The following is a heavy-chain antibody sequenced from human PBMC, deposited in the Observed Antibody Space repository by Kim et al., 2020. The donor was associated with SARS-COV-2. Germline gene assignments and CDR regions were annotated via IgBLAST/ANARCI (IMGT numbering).Heavy chain of an antibody. V-gene: IGHV1-46*01. Sequence: ASVKVSCKASGYTFTSYYMHWVRQAPGQGLEWMGIINPSGGSTSYAQKFQGRVTMTRDTSTSTVYMELSSLRSEDTAVYYCARGRGTMVRGVKLVYYFDYWGQGTLVTVSS. CDR2: INPSGGST. CDR3: ARGRGTMVRGVKLVYYFDY. D-gene: IGHD3-10*01. J-gene: IGHJ4*02. CDR1: GYTFTSYY.